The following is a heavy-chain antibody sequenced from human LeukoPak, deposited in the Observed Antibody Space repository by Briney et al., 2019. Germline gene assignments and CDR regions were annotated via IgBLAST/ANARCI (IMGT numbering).Heavy chain of an antibody. Sequence: SETLSLTCNVSGASVSSDYWNWIRQSPGRGLEWIGYTHYRGDINYNPSLKSRLTMSVDASSNQVSLKLSSVTAADAAVYYCGRNLGSGSDHWGQGTLVTVSS. J-gene: IGHJ4*02. CDR2: THYRGDI. D-gene: IGHD3-10*01. CDR3: GRNLGSGSDH. V-gene: IGHV4-59*02. CDR1: GASVSSDY.